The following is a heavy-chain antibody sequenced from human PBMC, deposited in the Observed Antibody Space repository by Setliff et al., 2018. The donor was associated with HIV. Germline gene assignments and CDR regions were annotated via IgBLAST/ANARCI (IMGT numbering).Heavy chain of an antibody. D-gene: IGHD3-22*01. J-gene: IGHJ4*02. CDR2: IYTSGST. Sequence: PSETLSLTCTVSGGSISSGSYYWSWIRQPAGKGLEWIGHIYTSGSTNYNPSLKSRVTISVDTSKNQFSLKLSSVTAADTAVYYCARDNYDSRGYFFGYWGQGTLVTSPQ. V-gene: IGHV4-61*09. CDR1: GGSISSGSYY. CDR3: ARDNYDSRGYFFGY.